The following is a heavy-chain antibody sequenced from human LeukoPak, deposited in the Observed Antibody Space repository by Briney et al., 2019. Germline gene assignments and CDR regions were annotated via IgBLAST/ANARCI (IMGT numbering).Heavy chain of an antibody. CDR2: ISWNSGSI. D-gene: IGHD5-18*01. J-gene: IGHJ4*02. V-gene: IGHV3-9*01. CDR1: GFTFDDYA. CDR3: AKDMRAMVTERGSSFDY. Sequence: GRSLRLSCAASGFTFDDYAMHWVRQAPGKGLEWVSGISWNSGSIGYADSVKGRFTISRDNAKNSLYLQMNSLRAEDTALYYCAKDMRAMVTERGSSFDYWGQGTLVTVSS.